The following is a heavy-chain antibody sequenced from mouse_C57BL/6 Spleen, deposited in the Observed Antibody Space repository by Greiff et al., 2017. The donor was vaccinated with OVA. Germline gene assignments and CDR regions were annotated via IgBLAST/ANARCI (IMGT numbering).Heavy chain of an antibody. Sequence: VQLQQSGADLVKPGASVKMSCTASGYTFTSYWITWVKQRPGQGLEWIGDIYPGSGSTNYNEKFKSKATLTVDTSSSTAYMQLSSLTSEDSAVYYGADSSGYIDYWGQGTTLTVSS. CDR1: GYTFTSYW. V-gene: IGHV1-55*01. CDR3: ADSSGYIDY. J-gene: IGHJ2*01. CDR2: IYPGSGST. D-gene: IGHD3-2*02.